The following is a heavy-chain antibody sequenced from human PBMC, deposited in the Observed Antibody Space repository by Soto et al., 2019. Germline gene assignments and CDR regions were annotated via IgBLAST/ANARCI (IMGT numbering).Heavy chain of an antibody. V-gene: IGHV1-69*01. CDR1: GGTFSSYA. CDR3: ARVSVQYCTNGVCPPRYYYYYGMDV. D-gene: IGHD2-8*01. Sequence: QVPLVQSGAEVKKPGSSVKVSCKASGGTFSSYAISWVRQAPGQGLEWMGGIIPIFGTANYAQKFQGRVTITADESTSTAYMELSSLRSEDTAVYYCARVSVQYCTNGVCPPRYYYYYGMDVWGQGTTVTVSS. J-gene: IGHJ6*02. CDR2: IIPIFGTA.